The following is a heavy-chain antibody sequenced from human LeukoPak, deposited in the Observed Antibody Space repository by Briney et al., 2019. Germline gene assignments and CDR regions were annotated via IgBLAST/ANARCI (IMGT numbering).Heavy chain of an antibody. D-gene: IGHD2-2*01. V-gene: IGHV3-23*01. CDR2: ISGSGGST. J-gene: IGHJ3*02. CDR3: AKDLSWGYIVVVPAAISGAFDI. Sequence: PGGSLRLSCAASGFTFSGYAMNWVRQAPGKGLEWVSAISGSGGSTYYADSVKGRFTISRDNSKNTLYLQMNSLRAEDTAVYYCAKDLSWGYIVVVPAAISGAFDIWGQGTMVTVSS. CDR1: GFTFSGYA.